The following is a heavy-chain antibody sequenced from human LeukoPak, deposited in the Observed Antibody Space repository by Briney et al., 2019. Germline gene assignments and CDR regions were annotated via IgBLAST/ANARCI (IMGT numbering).Heavy chain of an antibody. CDR3: ATFKYSGGYYHYFDY. J-gene: IGHJ4*02. CDR1: GGSIRSYY. Sequence: SETLSLTCTVSGGSIRSYYWSWIRQPPGKGLEWIGYIYFSGSTSYNPSLKSRVTISVDRSKNQFSLKLSSVTAADTAVYYCATFKYSGGYYHYFDYWGQGTLVTVSS. D-gene: IGHD3-22*01. CDR2: IYFSGST. V-gene: IGHV4-59*08.